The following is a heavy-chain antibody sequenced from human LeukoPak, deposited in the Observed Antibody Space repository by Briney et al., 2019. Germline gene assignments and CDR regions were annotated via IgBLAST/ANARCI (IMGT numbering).Heavy chain of an antibody. D-gene: IGHD3-10*01. V-gene: IGHV3-23*01. CDR2: ISGSGGST. CDR3: AKDLLYYYGSGSYYRSPFDS. Sequence: GGSLRLSCAASGFTFSNYGMTWVRQAPGKGLEWVSAISGSGGSTYYADSVKGRFTISRDNSKNTLYLQMNSLRAEDTAVYYCAKDLLYYYGSGSYYRSPFDSWGQGPLVTVSS. CDR1: GFTFSNYG. J-gene: IGHJ4*02.